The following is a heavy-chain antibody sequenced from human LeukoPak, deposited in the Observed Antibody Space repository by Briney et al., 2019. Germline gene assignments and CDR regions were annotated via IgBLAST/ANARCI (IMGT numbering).Heavy chain of an antibody. D-gene: IGHD2-2*01. CDR1: GGTFSSYA. CDR3: AREVAVVVPAATEWDYYYGMDV. V-gene: IGHV1-69*04. J-gene: IGHJ6*02. CDR2: IIPILGIA. Sequence: SVKVSCKASGGTFSSYAISWVRQAPGQGLEWMGRIIPILGIANYAQKFQGRVTITADKSTSTAYMELSSLRSEDTAVYYCAREVAVVVPAATEWDYYYGMDVWGQGTTVTVS.